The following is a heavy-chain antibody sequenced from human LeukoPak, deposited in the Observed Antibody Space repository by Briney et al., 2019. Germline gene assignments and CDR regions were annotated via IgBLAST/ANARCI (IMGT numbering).Heavy chain of an antibody. CDR1: GFTFSSYG. CDR3: AKDTRTVTTRWFDP. CDR2: ISYDGSNK. V-gene: IGHV3-30*18. Sequence: GGSLRLSCAASGFTFSSYGMHWVRQAPGKGLEWVAVISYDGSNKYYADSVKGRFTISRDNSKNTLHLQMNSLRAEDTAVYYCAKDTRTVTTRWFDPWGQGTLVTVSS. D-gene: IGHD4-11*01. J-gene: IGHJ5*02.